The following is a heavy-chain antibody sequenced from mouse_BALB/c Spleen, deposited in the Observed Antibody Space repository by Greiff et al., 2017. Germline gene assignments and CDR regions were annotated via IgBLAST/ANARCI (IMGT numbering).Heavy chain of an antibody. CDR1: GFDFSRYW. Sequence: EVQLLESGGGLVQPGGSLKLSCAASGFDFSRYWMSWVRQAPGKGLEWIGEINPDSSTINYTPSLKDKFIISRDNAKNTLYLQMSKVRSEDTALYYGARPDYCGSSSFAYWGQGTLVTVSA. J-gene: IGHJ3*01. CDR3: ARPDYCGSSSFAY. CDR2: INPDSSTI. V-gene: IGHV4-1*02. D-gene: IGHD1-1*01.